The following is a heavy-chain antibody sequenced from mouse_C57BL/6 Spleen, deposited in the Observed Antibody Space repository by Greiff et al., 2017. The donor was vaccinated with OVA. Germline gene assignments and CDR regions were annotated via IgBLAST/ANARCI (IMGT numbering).Heavy chain of an antibody. D-gene: IGHD2-4*01. CDR1: GYTFTSYW. V-gene: IGHV1-59*01. CDR3: ARGLYDYDA. CDR2: IDPSDSYT. Sequence: QVQLQQPGAELVRPGTSVKLSCKASGYTFTSYWMHWVKQRPGQGLEWIGVIDPSDSYTNYNQKFKGKATLTVDTSSSTAYMQLSSLTSEDSAVYYCARGLYDYDAWGQGTLVTVAA. J-gene: IGHJ3*01.